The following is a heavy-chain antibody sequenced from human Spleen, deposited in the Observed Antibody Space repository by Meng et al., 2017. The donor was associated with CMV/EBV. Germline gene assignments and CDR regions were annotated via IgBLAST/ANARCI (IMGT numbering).Heavy chain of an antibody. CDR2: IGSAGDR. D-gene: IGHD1-26*01. CDR1: GFSFSSHD. CDR3: AKDHEAATTEGAFFHY. Sequence: GESLKISCAASGFSFSSHDMHWVRQTPGKGLEWVSSIGSAGDRYYAGSVKGRFTISRENAKNSFSLQMNSLRVGDTAVYYCAKDHEAATTEGAFFHYWGQGTLVTVSS. J-gene: IGHJ4*02. V-gene: IGHV3-13*01.